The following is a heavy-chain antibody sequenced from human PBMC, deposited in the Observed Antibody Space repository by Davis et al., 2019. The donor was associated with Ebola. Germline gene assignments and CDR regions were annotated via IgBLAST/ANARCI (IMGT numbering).Heavy chain of an antibody. J-gene: IGHJ4*02. V-gene: IGHV3-11*04. D-gene: IGHD2-21*02. Sequence: GESLKISCAASGFSFNDYYMTWIRQAPGKGLEWISYISSSGSNIYYADSVKGRFTISRDNSKNTLYLQMNSLRVEDTALYYCATWPERVTSGPPDYWGQGTPVTVSS. CDR1: GFSFNDYY. CDR3: ATWPERVTSGPPDY. CDR2: ISSSGSNI.